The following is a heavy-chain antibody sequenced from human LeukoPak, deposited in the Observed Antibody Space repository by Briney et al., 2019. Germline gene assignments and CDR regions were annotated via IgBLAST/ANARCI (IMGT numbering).Heavy chain of an antibody. D-gene: IGHD3-10*01. CDR3: ARRGGGGSIDY. CDR2: IYYSGST. V-gene: IGHV4-39*02. J-gene: IGHJ4*02. CDR1: GGSISSAGCY. Sequence: AVTVSLTCAVSGGSISSAGCYWGWIRQPPGKGLEWIGSIYYSGSTYYNPSLKSRVTISVDTSKNHFSLKLSSVNAADTAVYYCARRGGGGSIDYWGQGALVSVFS.